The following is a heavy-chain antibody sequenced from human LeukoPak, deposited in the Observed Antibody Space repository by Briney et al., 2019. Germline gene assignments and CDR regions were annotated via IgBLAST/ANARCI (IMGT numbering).Heavy chain of an antibody. CDR3: ARDPHYYGSGSYLDY. Sequence: GGSLRLSCAASGFTFSSYGMHWVRQAPGKGLEWVAVIWYDGSNKYYADSVKGRFTISRDNSKNTLYLQMNSLRAEDTAVYYCARDPHYYGSGSYLDYWGQGTLVTVSS. D-gene: IGHD3-10*01. CDR2: IWYDGSNK. V-gene: IGHV3-33*01. J-gene: IGHJ4*02. CDR1: GFTFSSYG.